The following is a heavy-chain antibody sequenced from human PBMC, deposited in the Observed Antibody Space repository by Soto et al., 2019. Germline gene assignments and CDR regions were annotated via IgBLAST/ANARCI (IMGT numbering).Heavy chain of an antibody. CDR2: INHSGSA. CDR3: ARGLISGSHYSGGWYYFDS. D-gene: IGHD1-26*01. V-gene: IGHV4-34*01. CDR1: GGSFSGYI. Sequence: PSDTLSLTCDVYGGSFSGYIWTWIRQAPGKGLQWIGQINHSGSANYNPSLRSRVTISVHTSNSQFSLELSSVTAADTAVYYCARGLISGSHYSGGWYYFDSWGQGTQVT. J-gene: IGHJ4*02.